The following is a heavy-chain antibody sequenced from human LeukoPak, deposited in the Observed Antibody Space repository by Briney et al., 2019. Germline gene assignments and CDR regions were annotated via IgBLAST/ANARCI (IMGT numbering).Heavy chain of an antibody. CDR1: GYTFTGYY. CDR3: ARGRGIAAAGHFDY. CDR2: INPNSGGT. Sequence: AASVKVSCKASGYTFTGYYMHWVRQAPGQGLEWMGWINPNSGGTNYAQKFQGRVTMTRDTSISTAYMELSRLRSDDTAVYYCARGRGIAAAGHFDYWGQGTLVTVSS. J-gene: IGHJ4*02. D-gene: IGHD6-13*01. V-gene: IGHV1-2*02.